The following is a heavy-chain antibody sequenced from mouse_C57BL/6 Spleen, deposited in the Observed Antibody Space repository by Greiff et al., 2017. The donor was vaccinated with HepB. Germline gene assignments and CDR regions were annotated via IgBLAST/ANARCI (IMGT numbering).Heavy chain of an antibody. V-gene: IGHV1-69*01. D-gene: IGHD1-1*01. CDR2: IDPSDSYT. J-gene: IGHJ2*01. Sequence: QVQLQQPGAELVMPGASVKLSCKASGYTFTSYWMHWVKQRPGQGLEWIGEIDPSDSYTNYNQKFKGKSTLTVDKSSSTAYMQLSSLTSEDSAVYYVSRSNYGSSLDYWGQGTTLTVAS. CDR1: GYTFTSYW. CDR3: SRSNYGSSLDY.